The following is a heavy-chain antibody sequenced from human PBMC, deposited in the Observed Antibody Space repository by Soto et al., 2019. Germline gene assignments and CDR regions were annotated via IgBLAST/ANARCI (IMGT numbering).Heavy chain of an antibody. V-gene: IGHV1-3*01. Sequence: ASVKVSCKASGYTFTSYAMHWVRQAPGQRLEWMGWINAGNGNTKYSQKFQDRVTITRDTSTSTAYTELSSLRSEDTAVYYCARILGIAVSGTSWGQGTLVTVSS. J-gene: IGHJ5*02. CDR2: INAGNGNT. D-gene: IGHD6-19*01. CDR1: GYTFTSYA. CDR3: ARILGIAVSGTS.